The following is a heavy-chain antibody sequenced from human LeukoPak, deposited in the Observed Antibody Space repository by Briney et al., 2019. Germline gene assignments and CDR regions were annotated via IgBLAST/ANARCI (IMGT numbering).Heavy chain of an antibody. Sequence: PGRSLRLSCAASGFMFNVYGMHWVRQAPGKGLEWVAVISNDGSSKYYADSVKGRFTISRDNSKNTLYLQLNSLRAEDTAVYYCASLQLLWFGEPNDYWGQGTLVTVSS. J-gene: IGHJ4*02. CDR1: GFMFNVYG. D-gene: IGHD3-10*01. V-gene: IGHV3-30*06. CDR2: ISNDGSSK. CDR3: ASLQLLWFGEPNDY.